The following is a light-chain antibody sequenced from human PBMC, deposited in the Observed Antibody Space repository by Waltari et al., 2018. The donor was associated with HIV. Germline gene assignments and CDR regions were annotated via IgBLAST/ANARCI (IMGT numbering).Light chain of an antibody. CDR2: DVT. CDR1: RSDVGGYNY. CDR3: VSYTSTIPLGAV. V-gene: IGLV2-14*03. Sequence: QSALTQPASVSGSPGQSITISCTGTRSDVGGYNYVSCYQQHHGKAPKLIIYDVTDRPSGVSNRFSGSKSGNTASLTISGLQAEDEADYYCVSYTSTIPLGAVFGGGTQLTVL. J-gene: IGLJ7*01.